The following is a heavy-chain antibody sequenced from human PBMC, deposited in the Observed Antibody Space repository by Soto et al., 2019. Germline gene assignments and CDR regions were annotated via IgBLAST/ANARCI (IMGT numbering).Heavy chain of an antibody. J-gene: IGHJ4*02. CDR3: ASPYYYDSSGYYRDY. D-gene: IGHD3-22*01. Sequence: SETLSLTCAVSGGSISSSNWWSWVRQPPGKGLEWIGEIYHSGSTNYNPSLKSRVTISVDKSKNQFSLKLSSVTAADTAVYYCASPYYYDSSGYYRDYWGQGTLVTAPQ. CDR2: IYHSGST. CDR1: GGSISSSNW. V-gene: IGHV4-4*02.